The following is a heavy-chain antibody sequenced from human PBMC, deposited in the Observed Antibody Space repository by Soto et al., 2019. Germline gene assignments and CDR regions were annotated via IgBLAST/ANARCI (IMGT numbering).Heavy chain of an antibody. CDR2: IIPLFGLP. CDR1: GGTFSTYT. Sequence: QVQLVQSGAEVKKPGSSVKVSCKASGGTFSTYTISWVRQAPGQGLEWLGRIIPLFGLPNHAQKFQDRVTITADKSTDTAYLEMNSLRPEDTAVYYCAFDVQTVVVYFDNWGQGTLVTVSS. D-gene: IGHD2-21*01. CDR3: AFDVQTVVVYFDN. V-gene: IGHV1-69*02. J-gene: IGHJ4*02.